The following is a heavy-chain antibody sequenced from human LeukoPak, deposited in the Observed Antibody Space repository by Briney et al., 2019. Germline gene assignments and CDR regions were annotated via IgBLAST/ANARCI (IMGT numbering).Heavy chain of an antibody. CDR1: KFTFNSYA. J-gene: IGHJ4*02. CDR3: ARDLSTYYCIDY. Sequence: GGSLRLSCAASKFTFNSYAIHWVRQAPGKGLEWVAFISYDGSIKYYADSVKGRFTISRDNSKNTLHLQMNSLRTEDTAVYYCARDLSTYYCIDYWGQGTLVTVSS. D-gene: IGHD2-15*01. V-gene: IGHV3-30-3*01. CDR2: ISYDGSIK.